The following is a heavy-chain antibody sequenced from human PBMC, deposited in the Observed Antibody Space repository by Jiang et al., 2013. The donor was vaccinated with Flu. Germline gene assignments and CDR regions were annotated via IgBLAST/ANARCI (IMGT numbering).Heavy chain of an antibody. D-gene: IGHD2-8*01. CDR3: ARDPLMGSWYFDL. CDR1: GGSISSYY. Sequence: GLVKPSETLSLTCTVSGGSISSYYWSWIRQPPGKGLEWIGYIYYSGSTNYNPSLKSRVTISVDTSKNQFSLKLSSVTAADTAVYYCARDPLMGSWYFDLWGRGTLVTVSS. V-gene: IGHV4-59*01. J-gene: IGHJ2*01. CDR2: IYYSGST.